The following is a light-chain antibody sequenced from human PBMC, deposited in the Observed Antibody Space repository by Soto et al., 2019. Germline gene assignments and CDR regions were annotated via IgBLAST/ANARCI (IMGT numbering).Light chain of an antibody. Sequence: QSALTQTASVSGSPGQSITISCTGTSSDVGSYNYVSWYQQHPGKAPKLMIYEVSNRPSGVSDRFSGSKSGNTASLTISGLQAEDEADYYCSSYTSTATRVFGGGTKLTVL. J-gene: IGLJ3*02. CDR2: EVS. CDR1: SSDVGSYNY. CDR3: SSYTSTATRV. V-gene: IGLV2-14*01.